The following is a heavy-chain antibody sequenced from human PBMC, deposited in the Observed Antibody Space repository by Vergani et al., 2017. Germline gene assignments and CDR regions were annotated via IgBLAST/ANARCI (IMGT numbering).Heavy chain of an antibody. V-gene: IGHV1-2*02. CDR1: GYTFTGYY. J-gene: IGHJ4*02. CDR3: ARDRANPHYYDSSGYGY. D-gene: IGHD3-22*01. CDR2: INPNSGGT. Sequence: QVQLVQSGAEVGKPGASVKVSCKASGYTFTGYYMHWVRQAPGQGLEWMGWINPNSGGTNYAQKFQGRVTMTRDTSISTAYMELSRLRSDDTAVYYCARDRANPHYYDSSGYGYWGQGTLVTVSS.